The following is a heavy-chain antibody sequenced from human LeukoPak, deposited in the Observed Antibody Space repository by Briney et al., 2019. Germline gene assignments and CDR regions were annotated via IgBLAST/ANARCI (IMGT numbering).Heavy chain of an antibody. CDR2: IPYDGSNK. D-gene: IGHD3-10*01. J-gene: IGHJ4*02. Sequence: GGSLRLSCAASGFTFSSYGMHWVRQAPGKGLEWVSVIPYDGSNKYYADSVKGRFTISRDNSKNTLYLQMNSLRAEDTAVYYCAKDAGDYYGSGSYYMGYFDYWGQGTLVTVSS. CDR3: AKDAGDYYGSGSYYMGYFDY. CDR1: GFTFSSYG. V-gene: IGHV3-30*18.